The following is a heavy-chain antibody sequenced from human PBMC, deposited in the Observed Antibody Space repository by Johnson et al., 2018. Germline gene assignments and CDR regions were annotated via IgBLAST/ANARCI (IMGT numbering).Heavy chain of an antibody. CDR2: IHQDGSEK. CDR3: ARGYDDYLSNDAFDI. Sequence: VQLVESGGGLVQPGGSLRLSCVASGFIFSSHWMSWLRQAPGKGLEWVANIHQDGSEKYYVDSVKGRFTISRDNAKKSLSLQMKSLRAEDTAVYYCARGYDDYLSNDAFDIWGQGTMVTVSS. CDR1: GFIFSSHW. V-gene: IGHV3-7*04. D-gene: IGHD4-17*01. J-gene: IGHJ3*02.